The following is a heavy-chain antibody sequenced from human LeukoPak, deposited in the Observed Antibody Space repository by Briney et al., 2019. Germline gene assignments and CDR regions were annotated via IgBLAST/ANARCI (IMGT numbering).Heavy chain of an antibody. V-gene: IGHV4-59*01. J-gene: IGHJ4*02. Sequence: SETLSLTCTVSGGSINNYYWSWIRQPPGKGLEWIGYIYYSGSTNYNPSLKSRVTISVDTSKNQFSLKLSSVTAAGTAVYYCAQSYDSSGFYNYWGQGTLVTVSS. CDR2: IYYSGST. D-gene: IGHD3-22*01. CDR3: AQSYDSSGFYNY. CDR1: GGSINNYY.